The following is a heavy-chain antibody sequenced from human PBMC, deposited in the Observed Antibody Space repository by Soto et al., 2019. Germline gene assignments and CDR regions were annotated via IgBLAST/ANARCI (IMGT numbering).Heavy chain of an antibody. Sequence: GGSLRLCCAASVFNFSDYDMNWIRQAPGGGLEWIAFISDTGFTTYYADSAWPPVTSSRDNSQGALFLQMDSLTGDDAGIYFCARGGVYWRQGVPVTVCS. CDR1: VFNFSDYD. CDR2: ISDTGFTT. V-gene: IGHV3-48*03. CDR3: ARGGVY. D-gene: IGHD2-8*01. J-gene: IGHJ4*02.